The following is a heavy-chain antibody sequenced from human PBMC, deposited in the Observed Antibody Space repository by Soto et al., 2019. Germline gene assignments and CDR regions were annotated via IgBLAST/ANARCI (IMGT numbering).Heavy chain of an antibody. J-gene: IGHJ5*02. CDR1: GCSISSYY. CDR2: IYYSGST. Sequence: PXETLCLTCTVSGCSISSYYWSWIRQPPGKGLEWIGYIYYSGSTNYNPSLKSRVTISVDTSKNQFSLKLNSVTAADTAVYYCARGEEYDILTGYYINWFDHWGQGTLVTVSS. CDR3: ARGEEYDILTGYYINWFDH. D-gene: IGHD3-9*01. V-gene: IGHV4-59*01.